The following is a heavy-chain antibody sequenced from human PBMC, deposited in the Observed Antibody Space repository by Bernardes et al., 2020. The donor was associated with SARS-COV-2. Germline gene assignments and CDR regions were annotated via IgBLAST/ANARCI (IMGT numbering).Heavy chain of an antibody. J-gene: IGHJ4*02. D-gene: IGHD4-17*01. CDR1: GFTFSRYA. CDR3: AKEQTFYGDFDFDY. Sequence: GGSLRLSCAASGFTFSRYAMHWVRQAPGKGLEWVAVIWFDGSHQYYADSVKGRFTISRDNSKNTLFLQMNTLRVEDTAVYYCAKEQTFYGDFDFDYWGQGTLVTVSS. CDR2: IWFDGSHQ. V-gene: IGHV3-33*06.